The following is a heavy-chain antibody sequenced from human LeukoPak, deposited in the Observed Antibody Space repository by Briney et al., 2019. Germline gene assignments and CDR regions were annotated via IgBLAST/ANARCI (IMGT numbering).Heavy chain of an antibody. Sequence: GGSLRLSCAASGFTFSSYSMNWVRQAPGKGLEWASSISSSSSYIYYADSVKGRFTISRDNSKNTLYLQMNSLRAEDTAVYYCARDRRGMGYFDYWGQGTLVTVSS. D-gene: IGHD1-1*01. CDR3: ARDRRGMGYFDY. V-gene: IGHV3-21*01. CDR2: ISSSSSYI. CDR1: GFTFSSYS. J-gene: IGHJ4*02.